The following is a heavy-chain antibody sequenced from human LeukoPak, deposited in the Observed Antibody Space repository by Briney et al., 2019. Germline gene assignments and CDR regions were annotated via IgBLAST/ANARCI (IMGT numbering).Heavy chain of an antibody. CDR2: ISGSGDNT. Sequence: GGSLRLSCAASGFTFSSYAMSWVRQPPGKGLEGVAGISGSGDNTYYADSVKGRFTISRDNSMKTLYLHLNSLRVEDAAVYYCAKDGLGYSGYDYVYYYYGMDVWGQGTTVTVSS. CDR3: AKDGLGYSGYDYVYYYYGMDV. J-gene: IGHJ6*02. V-gene: IGHV3-23*01. CDR1: GFTFSSYA. D-gene: IGHD5-12*01.